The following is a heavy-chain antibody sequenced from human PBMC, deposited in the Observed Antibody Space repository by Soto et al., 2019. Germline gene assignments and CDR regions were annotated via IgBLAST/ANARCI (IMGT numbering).Heavy chain of an antibody. J-gene: IGHJ4*02. D-gene: IGHD2-15*01. Sequence: EMQLVESGGGLVQPGRSLRLSCAASGFTFDDYAMHWVRQAPGKGLEWVSGISWNSGSIGYADSVKGRFTISRDNAKNSLYLQMNSLRAEDTALYYCAKDRGPYCSGGSCSFDYWGQGTLVTVSS. V-gene: IGHV3-9*01. CDR2: ISWNSGSI. CDR3: AKDRGPYCSGGSCSFDY. CDR1: GFTFDDYA.